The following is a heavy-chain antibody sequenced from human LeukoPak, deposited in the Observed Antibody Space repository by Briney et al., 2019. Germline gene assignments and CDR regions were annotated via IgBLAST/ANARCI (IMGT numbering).Heavy chain of an antibody. V-gene: IGHV4-59*01. CDR1: GDSINNYY. D-gene: IGHD1-26*01. J-gene: IGHJ4*02. Sequence: PSETLSLTCTVSGDSINNYYWSWIRQPPGKGLEWIGYIYYSGSTNYNPSLKSRVTISVDTSKNQFSLKLSSVTAADTAVYYCARVSGGTYPDYWGQGTLVTVSS. CDR3: ARVSGGTYPDY. CDR2: IYYSGST.